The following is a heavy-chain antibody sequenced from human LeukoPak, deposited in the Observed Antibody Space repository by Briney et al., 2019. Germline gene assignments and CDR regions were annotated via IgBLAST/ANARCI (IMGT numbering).Heavy chain of an antibody. Sequence: ASVKVSCKASGYPFPRYYMHWVRQAPGQGLEWMGWINPNSGGTNYAQKFQGRVTMTRDTSISTAYTELSRLRSDDTAVYYCARDYYYDRSSGPRDYWGQGTLVTVSS. CDR2: INPNSGGT. CDR3: ARDYYYDRSSGPRDY. V-gene: IGHV1-2*02. J-gene: IGHJ4*02. CDR1: GYPFPRYY. D-gene: IGHD3-22*01.